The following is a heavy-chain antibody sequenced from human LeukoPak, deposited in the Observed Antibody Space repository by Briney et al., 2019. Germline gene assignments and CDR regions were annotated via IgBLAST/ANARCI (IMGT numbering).Heavy chain of an antibody. Sequence: SDTLSLTCTVSGGSISSYYWSWIRQPAGKGLEWIARMYTTGSTNYDLSLESRVTISVDKSKNQFSLKLTSVTAADTAVYYCARDAGTGTTGNYYYYMDVWGKGTTVTVSS. V-gene: IGHV4-4*07. J-gene: IGHJ6*03. CDR3: ARDAGTGTTGNYYYYMDV. D-gene: IGHD1-7*01. CDR1: GGSISSYY. CDR2: MYTTGST.